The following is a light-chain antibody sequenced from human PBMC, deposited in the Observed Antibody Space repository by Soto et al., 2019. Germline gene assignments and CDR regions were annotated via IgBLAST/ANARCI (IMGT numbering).Light chain of an antibody. Sequence: EIVLTQSPATLSLSPGERATLSCRASQTVSFYLAWYQQKPGQAPRLLIYDASKRATGPPARFSGSGSGTDFTLTISSLEPEDFAVYYCQQRSNWPPFTFGPGTKVDIK. J-gene: IGKJ3*01. CDR2: DAS. CDR3: QQRSNWPPFT. CDR1: QTVSFY. V-gene: IGKV3-11*01.